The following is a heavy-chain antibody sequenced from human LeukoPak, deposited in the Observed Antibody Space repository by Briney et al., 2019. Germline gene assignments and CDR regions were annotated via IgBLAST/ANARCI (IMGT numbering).Heavy chain of an antibody. Sequence: PGGSLRLSCAASGFTFSSYGMHWVRQAPGKGLEWVSSISSSSSYIYYADSVKGRFTISRDNSKNTLYLQMNSLRAEDTAVYYCARPYVDIVATITEELDAFDTWGQGTMVTVSS. CDR2: ISSSSSYI. V-gene: IGHV3-21*01. J-gene: IGHJ3*02. CDR1: GFTFSSYG. D-gene: IGHD5-12*01. CDR3: ARPYVDIVATITEELDAFDT.